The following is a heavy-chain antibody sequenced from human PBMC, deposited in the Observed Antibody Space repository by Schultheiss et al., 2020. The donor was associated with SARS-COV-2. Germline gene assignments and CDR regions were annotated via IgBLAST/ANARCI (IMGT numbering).Heavy chain of an antibody. V-gene: IGHV3-74*01. CDR2: INSDGSST. D-gene: IGHD2-2*01. Sequence: GESLKISCAASGFTFSSYAMSWVRQAPGKGLEWVSRINSDGSSTSYADSVKGRFTISRDNAKNSLYLQMNSLRAEDTAVYYCARVSYCRTSSCFTDHFDNWGQGTLVTVSS. CDR3: ARVSYCRTSSCFTDHFDN. J-gene: IGHJ4*02. CDR1: GFTFSSYA.